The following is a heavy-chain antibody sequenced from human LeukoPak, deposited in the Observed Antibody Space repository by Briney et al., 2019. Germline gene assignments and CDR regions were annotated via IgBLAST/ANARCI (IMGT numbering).Heavy chain of an antibody. CDR1: GFTFSSYG. CDR2: IRYDGSNK. CDR3: AKSLYYYALPYYFDY. Sequence: PGGSLRLSCAASGFTFSSYGMHWVRQAPGKGLEWVAFIRYDGSNKYYADSVKGRFTISRDNSKNTLYLQMNSLGAEDTAVYYCAKSLYYYALPYYFDYWGQGTLVTVSS. D-gene: IGHD3-10*01. J-gene: IGHJ4*02. V-gene: IGHV3-30*02.